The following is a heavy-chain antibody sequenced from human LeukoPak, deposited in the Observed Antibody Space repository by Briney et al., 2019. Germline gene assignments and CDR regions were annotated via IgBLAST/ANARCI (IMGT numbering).Heavy chain of an antibody. J-gene: IGHJ4*02. V-gene: IGHV1-8*02. D-gene: IGHD7-27*01. CDR2: MSPNSGDT. CDR3: ARGPPNWGYDY. Sequence: ASVKVSCKASGYTFTSYGISWVRQAPGQRPEWMGWMSPNSGDTGYAQKFQDRVTMTRNTSISTAYMELSSLRSDDTAVYYCARGPPNWGYDYWGPGTLVTVSS. CDR1: GYTFTSYG.